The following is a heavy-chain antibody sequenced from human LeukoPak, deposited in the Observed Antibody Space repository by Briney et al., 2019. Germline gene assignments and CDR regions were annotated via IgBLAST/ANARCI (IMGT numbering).Heavy chain of an antibody. V-gene: IGHV3-64*01. CDR2: INSNGGST. CDR1: GFTFTAYA. J-gene: IGHJ3*02. CDR3: ARERYSVNDFDAFDI. D-gene: IGHD5/OR15-5a*01. Sequence: PGGSLRLSCAASGFTFTAYAMHWVRQAPGKGLEYVSGINSNGGSTYYANSVKGRFTISRDNSKNTLYLQMGSLRAEDMAVYHCARERYSVNDFDAFDIWGQGTMVTVSS.